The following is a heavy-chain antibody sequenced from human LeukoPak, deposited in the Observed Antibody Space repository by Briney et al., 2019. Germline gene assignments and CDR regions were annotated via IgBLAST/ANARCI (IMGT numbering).Heavy chain of an antibody. J-gene: IGHJ6*03. V-gene: IGHV4-39*07. D-gene: IGHD6-13*01. CDR3: ARTTEAHSWRTRYYDYYMDV. CDR2: IYYSGNT. CDR1: GGSISSSSYY. Sequence: SETLSLTCTVSGGSISSSSYYWDWIRQPPGKGLERIGSIYYSGNTYYNPSLKSRVTISVDTSKNQFSLKLSSVTAADTAVYYCARTTEAHSWRTRYYDYYMDVWGKGTTVTVSS.